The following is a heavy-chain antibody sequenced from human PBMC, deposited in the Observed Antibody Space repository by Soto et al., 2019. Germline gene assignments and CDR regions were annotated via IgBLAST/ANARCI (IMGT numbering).Heavy chain of an antibody. Sequence: SETLPLTCTVSGGSISSSSYYWGWIRPPPGKGLEWIGSIYYSGSTYYNPSLKSRVTISVDTSKNQFSLKLSSVTAADTAVYYCARQDVLVPAAMDYYYGMDVWGQGTTVTVSS. D-gene: IGHD2-2*01. V-gene: IGHV4-39*01. CDR1: GGSISSSSYY. CDR2: IYYSGST. CDR3: ARQDVLVPAAMDYYYGMDV. J-gene: IGHJ6*02.